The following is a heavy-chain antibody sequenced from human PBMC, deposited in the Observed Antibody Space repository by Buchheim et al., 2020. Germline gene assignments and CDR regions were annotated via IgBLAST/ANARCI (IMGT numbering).Heavy chain of an antibody. CDR1: GFTFSSYW. D-gene: IGHD6-19*01. CDR3: ARDRSSGWSWGGFDY. CDR2: INSDGSGT. Sequence: EVQLVESGGGLVQPGGSLRLSCAASGFTFSSYWMHWVRQAPGKGLVWVSRINSDGSGTIYADSVKGRFTISSDNAMNTLSLQRNSLRAEYTAVYYCARDRSSGWSWGGFDYWGQGTL. J-gene: IGHJ4*02. V-gene: IGHV3-74*01.